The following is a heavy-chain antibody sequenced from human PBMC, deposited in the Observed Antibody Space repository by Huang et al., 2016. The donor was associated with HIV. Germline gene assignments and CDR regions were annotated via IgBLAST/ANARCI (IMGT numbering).Heavy chain of an antibody. CDR2: GRRKAFGGAS. Sequence: QLVESGGDSVQSGRSLSLSCRGSGFIFNDFAINWFRQSAGKGLEWKGVGRRKAFGGASKSDPSVKDRFTVSRDEAKNVAFLQMENLQVDDTAIYYCSPSGDDYFYFYMDVWGNGTTVIVS. J-gene: IGHJ6*03. D-gene: IGHD4-17*01. V-gene: IGHV3-49*03. CDR1: GFIFNDFA. CDR3: SPSGDDYFYFYMDV.